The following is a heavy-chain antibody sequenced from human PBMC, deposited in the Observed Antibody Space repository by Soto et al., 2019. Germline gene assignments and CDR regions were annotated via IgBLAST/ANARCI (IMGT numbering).Heavy chain of an antibody. CDR2: ISAYNGNT. V-gene: IGHV1-18*01. J-gene: IGHJ4*02. Sequence: QVQLVQSGAEVKKPGASVKVSCKASGYSFSTYGISWVRQAPGQGLEWMGWISAYNGNTNYAQKFLGRVAMTTDTSTRIAYMDLSSLRSDDTAVYYCARGGTGAHSTGRYDYWGQGTLVTVSS. D-gene: IGHD6-19*01. CDR3: ARGGTGAHSTGRYDY. CDR1: GYSFSTYG.